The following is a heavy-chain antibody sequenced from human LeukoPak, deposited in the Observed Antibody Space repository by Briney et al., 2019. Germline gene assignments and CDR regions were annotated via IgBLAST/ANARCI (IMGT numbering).Heavy chain of an antibody. CDR1: EYTCTGYY. V-gene: IGHV1-2*02. CDR2: INPNSGGT. Sequence: ASVKVSCKASEYTCTGYYMHWVRQAPGQGLEWMGWINPNSGGTNYAQKFQGRVTMTRDTSISTAYMELSRLRSDDTAVYYCARDAGIAVADQFDYWGQGTLVTVSS. CDR3: ARDAGIAVADQFDY. J-gene: IGHJ4*02. D-gene: IGHD6-19*01.